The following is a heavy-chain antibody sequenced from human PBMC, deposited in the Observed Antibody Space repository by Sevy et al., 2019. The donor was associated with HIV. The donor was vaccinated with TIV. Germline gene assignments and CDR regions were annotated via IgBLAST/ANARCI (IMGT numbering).Heavy chain of an antibody. CDR2: IIPILGTT. V-gene: IGHV1-69*13. CDR1: GGTFSTYA. Sequence: ASVKVSCKASGGTFSTYAFNWVRQAPGQGLEWVGGIIPILGTTNYAQKFQGRVSIIADESTGTAYMTLSRLTSEDTAVYYCTKESMEATMGFDHWGQGALVTVSS. CDR3: TKESMEATMGFDH. J-gene: IGHJ4*02. D-gene: IGHD1-1*01.